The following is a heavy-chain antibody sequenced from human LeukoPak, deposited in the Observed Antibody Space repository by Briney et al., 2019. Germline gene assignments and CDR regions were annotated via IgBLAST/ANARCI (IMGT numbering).Heavy chain of an antibody. V-gene: IGHV3-23*01. CDR3: GKPTGLNISRRDPGRPVDY. Sequence: PGGSLRLSCAASGFTFRNYAIYWVRQAPGKGLEWVSGISGSGGDTYFADSVKGRFTISSDHSKNTVCLQMDNLRAEDTAAYYCGKPTGLNISRRDPGRPVDYWGERTLVTVSS. J-gene: IGHJ4*02. D-gene: IGHD1-26*01. CDR1: GFTFRNYA. CDR2: ISGSGGDT.